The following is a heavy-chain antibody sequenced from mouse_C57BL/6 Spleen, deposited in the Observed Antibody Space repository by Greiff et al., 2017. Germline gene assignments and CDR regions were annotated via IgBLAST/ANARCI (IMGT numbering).Heavy chain of an antibody. CDR1: GYTFTSYW. V-gene: IGHV1-50*01. D-gene: IGHD1-2*01. J-gene: IGHJ1*03. Sequence: QVQLQQPGAELVKPGASVKLSCKASGYTFTSYWMQWVKQRPGQGLEWIGEIDPSDSYTNYNQKFKGKATLTVDTSSSTAYLQLSSLTSADAAVYYCARRLLRPSWYFDVWGTGTTVTVSS. CDR3: ARRLLRPSWYFDV. CDR2: IDPSDSYT.